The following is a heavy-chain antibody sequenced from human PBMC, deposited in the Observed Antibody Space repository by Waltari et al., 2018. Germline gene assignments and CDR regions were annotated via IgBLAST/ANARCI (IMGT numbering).Heavy chain of an antibody. CDR3: ARGSRIVGAAFDY. CDR2: IYYSGST. V-gene: IGHV4-59*01. Sequence: QVQLQESGPGLVKPSETLSLTCTVSGGSISSYYWSWIRQPPGKGLEWIGYIYYSGSTNYNPALKSRVTISVDTSKNQFSLKLSSVTAADTAVYYCARGSRIVGAAFDYWGQGTLVTVSS. D-gene: IGHD1-26*01. CDR1: GGSISSYY. J-gene: IGHJ4*02.